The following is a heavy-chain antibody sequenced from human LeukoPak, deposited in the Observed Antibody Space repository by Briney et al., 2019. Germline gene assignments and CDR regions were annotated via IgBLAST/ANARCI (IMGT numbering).Heavy chain of an antibody. V-gene: IGHV4-31*03. CDR2: IYYSGST. CDR1: GGSISSGGYY. D-gene: IGHD2/OR15-2a*01. Sequence: SETLSLTCTASGGSISSGGYYWSWIRQHPGKGLEWIGYIYYSGSTYYNSSLKSRVTISVDTSKNQFSLKLSSVTAADTAVYYCARIDRVSTEPFDYWGQGTLVTVSS. J-gene: IGHJ4*02. CDR3: ARIDRVSTEPFDY.